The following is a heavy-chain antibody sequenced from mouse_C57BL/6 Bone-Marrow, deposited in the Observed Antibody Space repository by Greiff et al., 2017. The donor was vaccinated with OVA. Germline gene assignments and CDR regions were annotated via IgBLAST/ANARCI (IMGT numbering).Heavy chain of an antibody. D-gene: IGHD2-3*01. V-gene: IGHV1-54*01. CDR2: INPGSGGT. Sequence: LVESGAELVRPGTSVKVSCKASGYAFTNYLIEWVKQRPGQGLEWIGVINPGSGGTNYNEKFKGKATLTADKSSSTAYMQLSSLTSEDSAVYFCARSDGYYDYWGQGTTLTVSS. CDR3: ARSDGYYDY. CDR1: GYAFTNYL. J-gene: IGHJ2*01.